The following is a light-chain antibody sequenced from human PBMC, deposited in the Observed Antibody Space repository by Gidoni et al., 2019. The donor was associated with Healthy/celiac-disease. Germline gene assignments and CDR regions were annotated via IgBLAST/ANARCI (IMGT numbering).Light chain of an antibody. CDR3: QQYYSTPQT. Sequence: DIVMTQSPYSLSVSLGERATINCKSSQSVFYSSNYKDYLAWYPQKPGQPPKLLIYWASTRESGVPDRFSGIGPGPDFPLTIAGLQAEVVAVYSFQQYYSTPQTFGQGTKLEIK. J-gene: IGKJ2*01. CDR2: WAS. CDR1: QSVFYSSNYKDY. V-gene: IGKV4-1*01.